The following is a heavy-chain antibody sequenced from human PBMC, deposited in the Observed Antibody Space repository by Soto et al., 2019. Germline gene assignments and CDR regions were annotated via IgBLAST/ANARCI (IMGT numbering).Heavy chain of an antibody. J-gene: IGHJ4*02. CDR3: ASDHPVGAARYYFDY. D-gene: IGHD3-16*01. CDR1: GFTFSSYA. CDR2: ISYDGSNK. V-gene: IGHV3-30-3*01. Sequence: QVQLVESGGGVVQPGRSLRLSCAASGFTFSSYAMHWVRQAPGKGLEWVAVISYDGSNKYYADSVKGRFTISRDNSKYTAYLQMNSLRAEDTAVYYCASDHPVGAARYYFDYWRRGTMVTVSA.